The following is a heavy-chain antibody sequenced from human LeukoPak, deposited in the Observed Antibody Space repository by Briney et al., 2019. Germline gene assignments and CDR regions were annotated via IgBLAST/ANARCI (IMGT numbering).Heavy chain of an antibody. J-gene: IGHJ4*02. CDR1: GYTFSDYY. Sequence: ASVKVSCKASGYTFSDYYIHWVQQAPGKGLEWVGRVDPEDGETIYAVKFQGRVTITADTSRDTAYMELSGLRSEDTALYYCGRAAMSPIFDYWGQGTLVTVSS. CDR2: VDPEDGET. V-gene: IGHV1-69-2*01. CDR3: GRAAMSPIFDY. D-gene: IGHD2-2*01.